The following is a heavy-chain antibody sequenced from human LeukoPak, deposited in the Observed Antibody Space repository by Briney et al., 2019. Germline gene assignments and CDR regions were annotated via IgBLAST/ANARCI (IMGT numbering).Heavy chain of an antibody. CDR3: AREVAAVAGLSGGPFDY. D-gene: IGHD6-19*01. Sequence: ASETLSLTCTVSGGSISTGSYYWSWIRQPAGKGLEWIGRIYTSGSTNYNPSLKSRVTISVDTSKNQFSLKLSSVTAADTAVYYCAREVAAVAGLSGGPFDYWGQGTLVTVSS. J-gene: IGHJ4*02. V-gene: IGHV4-61*02. CDR1: GGSISTGSYY. CDR2: IYTSGST.